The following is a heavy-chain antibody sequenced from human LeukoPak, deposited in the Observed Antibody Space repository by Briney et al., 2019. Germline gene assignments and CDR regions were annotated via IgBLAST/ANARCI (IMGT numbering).Heavy chain of an antibody. CDR3: AREGWKLRYFDY. CDR1: GYTFTSYD. V-gene: IGHV1-8*01. Sequence: ASVKVSCKASGYTFTSYDINWVRQATGQGLEWMGWMNPNSGNTGYAQKFQGRVTMTRNTSISTAYMELSSLGSEDTAVYYCAREGWKLRYFDYWGQGTLVTVSS. D-gene: IGHD3-9*01. J-gene: IGHJ4*02. CDR2: MNPNSGNT.